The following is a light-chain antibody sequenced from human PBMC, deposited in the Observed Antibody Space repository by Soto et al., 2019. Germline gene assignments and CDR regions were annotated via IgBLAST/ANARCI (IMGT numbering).Light chain of an antibody. Sequence: DIVMTQSPLSLPVTPGEPASISCRSSQSLLHSNGYNYLDWYLQKPGQSPQLLIYLGSNRASGVPDRFSGSGSGRAFTLKFSRVEAEDVGVYYCMQALQTPSITFGQGTRLEIK. V-gene: IGKV2-28*01. CDR1: QSLLHSNGYNY. J-gene: IGKJ5*01. CDR3: MQALQTPSIT. CDR2: LGS.